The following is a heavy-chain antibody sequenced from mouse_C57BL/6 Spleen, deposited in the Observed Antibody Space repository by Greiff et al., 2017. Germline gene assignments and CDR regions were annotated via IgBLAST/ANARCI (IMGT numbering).Heavy chain of an antibody. V-gene: IGHV1-5*01. D-gene: IGHD2-12*01. CDR3: TRCYDGGGAMDD. J-gene: IGHJ4*01. CDR2: IYPGNSDT. CDR1: GYTFTSYW. Sequence: VQLQQSGTVLARPGASVKMSCKTSGYTFTSYWLHWVKQRPGQGLEWIGAIYPGNSDTSYNQKFKGKAKLTAVTSASTAYMELSSLTNEDSAVYYCTRCYDGGGAMDDWGQGTSVTVSS.